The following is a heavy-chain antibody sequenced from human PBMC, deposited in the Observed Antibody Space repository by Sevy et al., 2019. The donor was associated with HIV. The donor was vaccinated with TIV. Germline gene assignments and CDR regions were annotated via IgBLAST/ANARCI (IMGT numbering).Heavy chain of an antibody. D-gene: IGHD6-25*01. Sequence: SEILSLTCTVSGGSISSGGYYWTWIRQHPGKGLEWIGYIYYSGSTYYNPSLQSRVALSVDTSGNQCSIKLSSVTAAVTAVYYCARAESSMAGARVFDYWGQGTLVTVSS. CDR3: ARAESSMAGARVFDY. V-gene: IGHV4-31*03. CDR2: IYYSGST. J-gene: IGHJ4*02. CDR1: GGSISSGGYY.